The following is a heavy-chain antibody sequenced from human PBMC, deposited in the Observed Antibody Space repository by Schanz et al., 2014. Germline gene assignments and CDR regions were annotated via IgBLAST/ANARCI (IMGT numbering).Heavy chain of an antibody. CDR1: GLIFSTYT. J-gene: IGHJ6*04. V-gene: IGHV3-48*04. Sequence: EVQLVESGGGLVRPGGSLRLSCTTSGLIFSTYTLNWVRQAPGKGLEWVSDISDSGDSTHYADSVKGRFSISRDNGETSVYLQINSLRVEDTAVYYCARFLARYQYYGVDVWGKGTTVTVSS. CDR2: ISDSGDST. D-gene: IGHD3-3*01. CDR3: ARFLARYQYYGVDV.